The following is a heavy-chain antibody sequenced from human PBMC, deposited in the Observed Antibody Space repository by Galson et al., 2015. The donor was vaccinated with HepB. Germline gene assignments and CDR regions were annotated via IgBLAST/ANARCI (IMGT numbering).Heavy chain of an antibody. CDR2: ITGSGGST. CDR1: GFRFSNYA. V-gene: IGHV3-23*01. D-gene: IGHD3-16*01. Sequence: SLRLSCAASGFRFSNYAMSWVRQAPGKGLEWVSGITGSGGSTYYAASVKGRFTISRDNSENTVYLQMHSLRVEDTAVYYCARTFYFDYWGQGTLVTVSS. J-gene: IGHJ4*02. CDR3: ARTFYFDY.